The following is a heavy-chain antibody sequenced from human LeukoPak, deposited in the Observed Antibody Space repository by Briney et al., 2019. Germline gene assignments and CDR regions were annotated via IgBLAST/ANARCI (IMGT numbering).Heavy chain of an antibody. CDR3: ARIAAARSRGDWFDP. V-gene: IGHV4-59*01. CDR2: TYYSGST. J-gene: IGHJ5*02. CDR1: GGSISSYY. Sequence: SETLSLTCTVSGGSISSYYWSWIRQPPGKGLEWIGYTYYSGSTNYNPSLKSRVTISVDTSKNQFSLKLSSVTAADTAVYYCARIAAARSRGDWFDPWGQGTLVTVSS. D-gene: IGHD6-13*01.